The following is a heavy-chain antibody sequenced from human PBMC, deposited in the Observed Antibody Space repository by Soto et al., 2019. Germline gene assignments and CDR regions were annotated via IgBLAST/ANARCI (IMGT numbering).Heavy chain of an antibody. CDR2: ISAYNGNT. Sequence: GASVKVSCKASGYTFTSYGISWVRQAPGQGLEWMGWISAYNGNTNYAQKLQGRVTMTTDTSTSTAYMELRSLRSDDTAVYYCARVDNGSYLSGWGYNWFDPWGQGTLVNVSS. D-gene: IGHD1-26*01. CDR3: ARVDNGSYLSGWGYNWFDP. CDR1: GYTFTSYG. J-gene: IGHJ5*02. V-gene: IGHV1-18*01.